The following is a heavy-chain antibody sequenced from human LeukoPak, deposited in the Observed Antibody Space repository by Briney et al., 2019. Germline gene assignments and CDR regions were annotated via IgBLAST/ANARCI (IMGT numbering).Heavy chain of an antibody. CDR1: GGSFSGYY. Sequence: SETLSLTCAVYGGSFSGYYWSWIRQPPGKGLEWIGEINHSGSTNCNPSLKSRVTISVDTSKNQFSLKLSSVTAADTAVYYCALLAAPTVTTGAWGQGTLVTVSS. CDR2: INHSGST. D-gene: IGHD4-17*01. J-gene: IGHJ5*02. CDR3: ALLAAPTVTTGA. V-gene: IGHV4-34*01.